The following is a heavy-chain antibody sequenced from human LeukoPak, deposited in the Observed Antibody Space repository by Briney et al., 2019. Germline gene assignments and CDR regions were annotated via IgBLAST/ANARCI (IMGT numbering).Heavy chain of an antibody. CDR2: MNPNSGNT. J-gene: IGHJ5*02. V-gene: IGHV1-8*01. Sequence: GASVKVSCKASGYTFTSYDINWVRQATGQGLEWTGWMNPNSGNTGYAQKFQGRVTMTRNTSISTAYMEPSSLRSEDTAMYYCARVLRFLREGAVDPWGQGTLVTVSS. CDR1: GYTFTSYD. D-gene: IGHD3-3*01. CDR3: ARVLRFLREGAVDP.